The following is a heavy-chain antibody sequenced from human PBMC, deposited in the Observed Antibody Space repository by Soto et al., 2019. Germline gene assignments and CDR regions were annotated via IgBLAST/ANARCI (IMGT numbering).Heavy chain of an antibody. CDR3: ARGAGSPTYYYGVDV. Sequence: SETLSLTCTVSGDSISSSSYYWGWIRQPPEKGLEWIGNIFYSGTTYYNPSLKSRVTISVDTSKNQFSLNLSSVTAADTAVYYCARGAGSPTYYYGVDVWGQGTTVTVS. D-gene: IGHD2-15*01. J-gene: IGHJ6*02. CDR1: GDSISSSSYY. CDR2: IFYSGTT. V-gene: IGHV4-39*01.